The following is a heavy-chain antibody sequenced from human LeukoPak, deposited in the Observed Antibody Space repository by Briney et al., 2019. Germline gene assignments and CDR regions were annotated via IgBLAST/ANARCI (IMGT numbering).Heavy chain of an antibody. V-gene: IGHV3-23*01. D-gene: IGHD2-15*01. CDR1: GFTFSSYA. CDR2: VTDTGGNT. CDR3: ARGTVRSCSGPSCYPLDS. Sequence: GGSLRLSCAASGFTFSSYAMTWVRQAPVKGLEWLSVVTDTGGNTYHADSVKGRFTISRDNSKNTVYLEMNSLRVEDTAVYYCARGTVRSCSGPSCYPLDSWGQGTLVTVSS. J-gene: IGHJ4*02.